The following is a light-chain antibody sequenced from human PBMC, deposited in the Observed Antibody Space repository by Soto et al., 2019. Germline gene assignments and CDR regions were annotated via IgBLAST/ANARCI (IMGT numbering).Light chain of an antibody. J-gene: IGKJ5*01. CDR1: QSISDS. CDR3: LQHNSYPIT. V-gene: IGKV1-5*01. Sequence: DIQMAQSPSTLSTYLGDRVTITCRASQSISDSLAWYQQKPGKAPFLLISDASNLERGVPSRFSGSGSGTEFTLTISSMQPDDFATYYCLQHNSYPITFGQGTRLEIK. CDR2: DAS.